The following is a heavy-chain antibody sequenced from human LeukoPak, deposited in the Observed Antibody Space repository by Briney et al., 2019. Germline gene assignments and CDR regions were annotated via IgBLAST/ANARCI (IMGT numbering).Heavy chain of an antibody. CDR3: ARESSSDLVY. CDR2: VNSDGSNT. D-gene: IGHD6-6*01. J-gene: IGHJ4*02. V-gene: IGHV3-74*01. Sequence: PGGSLRLSCAASGFIFSRHWMHWVRQVPGKGLAWVSRVNSDGSNTIYADSVKGRFAISRDNAKNTLYLQMNSLRVDDTAVYFCARESSSDLVYWGQGALVTVSS. CDR1: GFIFSRHW.